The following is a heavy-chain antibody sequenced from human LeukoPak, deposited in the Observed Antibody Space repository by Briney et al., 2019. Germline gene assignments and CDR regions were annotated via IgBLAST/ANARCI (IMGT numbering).Heavy chain of an antibody. CDR1: GGSISSSSYY. J-gene: IGHJ4*02. CDR3: ARGHLYRGYYFDY. CDR2: IHYSGST. D-gene: IGHD3-16*02. Sequence: PSETLSLTCTVSGGSISSSSYYWGWIRQPPGKGLEWIGSIHYSGSTYYNPSLKSRVTISVGTSKNQFSLKLSSVTAADTAVYYCARGHLYRGYYFDYWGQGTLVTVSS. V-gene: IGHV4-39*01.